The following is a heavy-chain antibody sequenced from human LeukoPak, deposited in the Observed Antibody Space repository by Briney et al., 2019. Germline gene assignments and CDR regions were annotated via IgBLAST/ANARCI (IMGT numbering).Heavy chain of an antibody. CDR3: ARDRDCSGGSCYGY. CDR1: GFTFSSYA. J-gene: IGHJ4*02. CDR2: IYSGGST. Sequence: GGSLRLSCAASGFTFSSYAMSWVRQAPGKGLEWVSVIYSGGSTYYADPVKGRFTISRDNSKNTLYLQMNSLRAEDTAVYYCARDRDCSGGSCYGYWGQGTLVTVSS. D-gene: IGHD2-15*01. V-gene: IGHV3-66*01.